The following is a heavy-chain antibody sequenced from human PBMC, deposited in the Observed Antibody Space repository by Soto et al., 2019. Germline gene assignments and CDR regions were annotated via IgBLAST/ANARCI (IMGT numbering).Heavy chain of an antibody. Sequence: SETLSLTCTVSGGSLSSYYWSWIRQPPGKGLEWIGYIYYSGSTNYNPSLKSRVTISVDTSKNQFSLKLSSVTAADTAVYYCARRWGRTFDYWGQGTLVTVSS. J-gene: IGHJ4*02. CDR2: IYYSGST. V-gene: IGHV4-59*08. CDR1: GGSLSSYY. D-gene: IGHD7-27*01. CDR3: ARRWGRTFDY.